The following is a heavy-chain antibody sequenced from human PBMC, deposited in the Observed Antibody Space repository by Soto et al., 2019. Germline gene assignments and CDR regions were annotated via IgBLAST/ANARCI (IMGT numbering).Heavy chain of an antibody. D-gene: IGHD4-17*01. J-gene: IGHJ4*02. CDR2: IYHSGST. CDR1: GGSISSSNW. Sequence: SETLSLTCAVSGGSISSSNWWSWVRQPPGKGLEWIGEIYHSGSTNYNPSLKSRVTISVDKSKNQFSLKLSSVTAADTAVYYCERARTGNTVTTDLDYWGQGTLVTVSS. V-gene: IGHV4-4*02. CDR3: ERARTGNTVTTDLDY.